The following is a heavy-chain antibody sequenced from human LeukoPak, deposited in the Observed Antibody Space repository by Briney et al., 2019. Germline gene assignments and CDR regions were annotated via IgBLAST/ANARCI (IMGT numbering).Heavy chain of an antibody. CDR2: ISSRGDTI. CDR3: ARGSSGWPFDY. D-gene: IGHD6-19*01. CDR1: GFTFINYE. V-gene: IGHV3-48*03. Sequence: GGSLRLTCAVSGFTFINYEMNWVRQAPGKGLEWVSHISSRGDTIYYADSVKGRFTISRDNAKSSLYLQMNSLSAEDTAVYYCARGSSGWPFDYWGQGTPVTVSS. J-gene: IGHJ4*02.